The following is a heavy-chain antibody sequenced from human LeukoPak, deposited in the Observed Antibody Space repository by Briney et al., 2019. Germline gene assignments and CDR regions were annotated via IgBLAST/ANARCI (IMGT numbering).Heavy chain of an antibody. CDR1: GFSLSTSGVG. Sequence: SGPTLVKPPQTLTLTCTFSGFSLSTSGVGVGWIRQPPGKALEWLALIYWDDDKRYSPSLKSRLTITKDTSKNQVVPTMTNLDPVDTATYYCARRRIAAAGGLVDYWGQGTLVTVSS. D-gene: IGHD6-13*01. CDR3: ARRRIAAAGGLVDY. V-gene: IGHV2-5*02. J-gene: IGHJ4*02. CDR2: IYWDDDK.